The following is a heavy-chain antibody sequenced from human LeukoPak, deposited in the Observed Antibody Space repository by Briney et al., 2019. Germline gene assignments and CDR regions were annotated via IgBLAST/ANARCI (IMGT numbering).Heavy chain of an antibody. CDR2: IYYSGSP. D-gene: IGHD5-18*01. Sequence: SDTLSLTCSVSGGSISSSSYFWGWIRQPPGTGLEWIGSIYYSGSPYYNPSLKTRATISVDTSKNQFSLDLTSVTAADTAVYYCARSGYSPGYYGMDVWGQGTTVTVSS. CDR1: GGSISSSSYF. V-gene: IGHV4-39*01. J-gene: IGHJ6*02. CDR3: ARSGYSPGYYGMDV.